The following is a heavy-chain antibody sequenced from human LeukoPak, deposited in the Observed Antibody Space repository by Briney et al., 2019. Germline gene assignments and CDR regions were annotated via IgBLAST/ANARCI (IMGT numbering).Heavy chain of an antibody. CDR3: ARGLHCSSTSCYRTDPFDY. Sequence: PSETLSLTCAVYGGSFSGYYWSWIRQPPGKGLEWIGEINHSGSTNYNPSLKSRVTISVDMSKNQFSLKLSSVTAADTAVYYCARGLHCSSTSCYRTDPFDYWGQGTLVTVSS. V-gene: IGHV4-34*01. CDR1: GGSFSGYY. J-gene: IGHJ4*02. CDR2: INHSGST. D-gene: IGHD2-2*01.